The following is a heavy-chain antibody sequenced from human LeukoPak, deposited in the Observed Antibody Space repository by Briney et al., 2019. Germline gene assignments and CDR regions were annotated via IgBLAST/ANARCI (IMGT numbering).Heavy chain of an antibody. D-gene: IGHD3-9*01. CDR1: GFTFSNHA. V-gene: IGHV3-23*01. CDR2: ISAHGIDT. CDR3: AKEVWFSVS. J-gene: IGHJ5*02. Sequence: PGGSLRLSCVVSGFTFSNHAMTWVRQAPGKGLEWVSAISAHGIDTFYAPSVKGRFTISRDNSKNTMYLQINSLRAEDTAIYYCAKEVWFSVSWGQGTLLTVSS.